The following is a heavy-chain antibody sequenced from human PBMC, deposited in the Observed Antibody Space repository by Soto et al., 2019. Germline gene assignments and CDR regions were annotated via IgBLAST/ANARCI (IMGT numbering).Heavy chain of an antibody. V-gene: IGHV4-34*01. CDR3: ARGGHSSGWYWWFDP. D-gene: IGHD6-19*01. J-gene: IGHJ5*02. CDR2: INHSGST. CDR1: GGSFSGYY. Sequence: PSETLSLTCAVYGGSFSGYYWSWIRQPPGKGLEWIGEINHSGSTNYNPPLKSRVTISVDTSKNQFSLKLSSVTAADTAVYYCARGGHSSGWYWWFDPWGQGTLVTVSS.